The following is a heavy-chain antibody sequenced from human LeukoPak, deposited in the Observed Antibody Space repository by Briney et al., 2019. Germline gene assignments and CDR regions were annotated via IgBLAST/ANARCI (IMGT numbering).Heavy chain of an antibody. Sequence: SETLSLTCTVSGGSISSYYWSWIRQPPGKGLEWIGYIYYSGSTNYNPSLKSRVTISVDTSKNQFSLKLSSVTAADTAVYYCARDGIGVLWPTERPRLDAFDIWGQGTMVTVSS. J-gene: IGHJ3*02. V-gene: IGHV4-59*01. CDR1: GGSISSYY. D-gene: IGHD3-10*01. CDR3: ARDGIGVLWPTERPRLDAFDI. CDR2: IYYSGST.